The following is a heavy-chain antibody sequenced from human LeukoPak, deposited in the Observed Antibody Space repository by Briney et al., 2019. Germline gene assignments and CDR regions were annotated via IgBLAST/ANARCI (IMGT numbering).Heavy chain of an antibody. CDR2: INHSGST. Sequence: NPSETLSLTCAVYGGSFSGYYWSWIRQPPGKGLEWIGEINHSGSTNYNPSLKSRVTISVDTSKNQFSLKLSSVTAADTAVYHCARGPAAGYYYYGMDVWGQGTTVTVSS. V-gene: IGHV4-34*01. D-gene: IGHD2-2*01. J-gene: IGHJ6*02. CDR3: ARGPAAGYYYYGMDV. CDR1: GGSFSGYY.